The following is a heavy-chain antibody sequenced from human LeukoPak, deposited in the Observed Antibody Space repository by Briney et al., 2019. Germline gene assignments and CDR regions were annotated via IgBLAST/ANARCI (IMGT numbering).Heavy chain of an antibody. V-gene: IGHV3-30*04. CDR1: GFTFSSYT. Sequence: PGGSLRLSCAASGFTFSSYTMHWGRQAPGKGLEWVAVISYDGSNKYYADSVKGRFTISRDNSKNTLYLQMNSLRAEDTAVYYCARGPWMQLWGTSDYWGQGTLVTVSS. CDR2: ISYDGSNK. CDR3: ARGPWMQLWGTSDY. J-gene: IGHJ4*02. D-gene: IGHD5-18*01.